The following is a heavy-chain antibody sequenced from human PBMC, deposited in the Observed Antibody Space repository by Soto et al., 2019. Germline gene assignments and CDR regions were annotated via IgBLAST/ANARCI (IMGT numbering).Heavy chain of an antibody. CDR2: IFAGNGDT. CDR1: GYSFTSYA. J-gene: IGHJ5*02. V-gene: IGHV1-3*01. CDR3: ARNVPHTGYYNH. Sequence: QVRLVQSGTEVKKPGASMKLSCKASGYSFTSYAIHWVRRAPGQRLEWMGWIFAGNGDTEYSPKFQDRVTITRDTSASTTYIQLTSLGSEDTAVYDCARNVPHTGYYNHWGPGTLVTVSS. D-gene: IGHD3-9*01.